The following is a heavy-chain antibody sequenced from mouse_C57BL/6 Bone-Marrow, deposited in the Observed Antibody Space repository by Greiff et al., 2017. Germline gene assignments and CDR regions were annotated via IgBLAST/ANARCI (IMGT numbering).Heavy chain of an antibody. CDR3: ARQDYYDYDGFAY. Sequence: QVQLQQSGAELVQPGASVKMSCKASGYTFTTYPIEWMKQNHGKSLEWIGNFHPYNDDTKYNEKFKGKATLTVEKSSSTVYLELSLLTSDDSAVYYCARQDYYDYDGFAYWGQGTLVTVSA. CDR2: FHPYNDDT. J-gene: IGHJ3*01. D-gene: IGHD2-4*01. V-gene: IGHV1-47*01. CDR1: GYTFTTYP.